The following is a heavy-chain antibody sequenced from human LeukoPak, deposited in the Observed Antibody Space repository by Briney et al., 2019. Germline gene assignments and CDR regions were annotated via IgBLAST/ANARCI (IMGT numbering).Heavy chain of an antibody. D-gene: IGHD2-21*01. CDR1: GFTFRSHA. CDR2: IYENGGTT. CDR3: AKDFRIGYSAHFDY. V-gene: IGHV3-23*01. J-gene: IGHJ4*02. Sequence: GGSLRLSCVGSGFTFRSHAMGWVRQAPEKGLEFVSGIYENGGTTYYADSVKGRFSISRDNSKNTLYLQMDSLRGEDTAVYYCAKDFRIGYSAHFDYWGQGALVTVSS.